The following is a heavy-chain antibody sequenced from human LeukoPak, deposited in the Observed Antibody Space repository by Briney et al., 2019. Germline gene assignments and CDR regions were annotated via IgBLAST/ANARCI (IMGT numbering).Heavy chain of an antibody. D-gene: IGHD2-21*01. CDR1: GFTFRSHA. CDR2: IYENGGTT. CDR3: AKDFRIGYSAHFDY. V-gene: IGHV3-23*01. J-gene: IGHJ4*02. Sequence: GGSLRLSCVGSGFTFRSHAMGWVRQAPEKGLEFVSGIYENGGTTYYADSVKGRFSISRDNSKNTLYLQMDSLRGEDTAVYYCAKDFRIGYSAHFDYWGQGALVTVSS.